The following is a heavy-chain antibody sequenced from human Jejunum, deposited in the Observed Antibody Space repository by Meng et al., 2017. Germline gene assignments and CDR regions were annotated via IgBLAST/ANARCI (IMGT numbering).Heavy chain of an antibody. CDR2: ISSTSS. V-gene: IGHV3-21*01. J-gene: IGHJ4*02. Sequence: DVQLVESGGGPVKPGGSLRLSCAGSGFSFSSYSMHWVRQAPGKGLEWVSSISSTSSYADSVKGRLTISRDNAENSLYLQMNSLRAEDTAVYYCARGRVVVVGTPSDYWGQGALVTVSS. D-gene: IGHD2-15*01. CDR1: GFSFSSYS. CDR3: ARGRVVVVGTPSDY.